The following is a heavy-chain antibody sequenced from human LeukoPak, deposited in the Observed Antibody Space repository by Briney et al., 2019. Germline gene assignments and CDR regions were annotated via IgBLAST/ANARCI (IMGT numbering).Heavy chain of an antibody. Sequence: GGSLRLFCAASGFTFSKSAMSWVRQAPGKGLEWVSGVSGSGGSTYYAGSVKGRFTISRDNSKNTLYLQMISLRPEDTAVYYCAKGSDAYYYPNWGQGTLVTVSS. CDR1: GFTFSKSA. CDR2: VSGSGGST. J-gene: IGHJ4*02. V-gene: IGHV3-23*01. D-gene: IGHD3-22*01. CDR3: AKGSDAYYYPN.